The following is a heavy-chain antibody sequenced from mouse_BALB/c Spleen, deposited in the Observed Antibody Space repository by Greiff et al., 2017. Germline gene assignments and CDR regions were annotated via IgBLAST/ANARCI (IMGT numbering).Heavy chain of an antibody. J-gene: IGHJ4*01. CDR2: ISSGGSYT. V-gene: IGHV5-6-4*01. CDR3: TREGYDYDVNYAMDY. D-gene: IGHD2-4*01. CDR1: GFTFSSYA. Sequence: DVKVEESGGGLVKPGGSLKLSCAASGFTFSSYAMSWVRQTPEKRLEWVASISSGGSYTYYPDSVKGRFTISRDNAENTLYLQMSSLKSEDTAMYYCTREGYDYDVNYAMDYWGQGTSVTVSS.